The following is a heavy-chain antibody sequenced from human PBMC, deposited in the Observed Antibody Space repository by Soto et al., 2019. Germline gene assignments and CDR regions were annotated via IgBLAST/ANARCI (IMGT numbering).Heavy chain of an antibody. CDR2: IWYDGSNK. J-gene: IGHJ4*02. CDR1: GFTFSSYG. D-gene: IGHD4-17*01. V-gene: IGHV3-33*01. CDR3: ARDSVADGDYVAELDY. Sequence: QVQLVESGGGVVQPGRSLRLSCAASGFTFSSYGMHWVRQAPGKGLEWVAVIWYDGSNKYYADSVKGRFTISRDNSKNTLYLQMNSLRAGDTAVYYCARDSVADGDYVAELDYWGQGTLVTVSS.